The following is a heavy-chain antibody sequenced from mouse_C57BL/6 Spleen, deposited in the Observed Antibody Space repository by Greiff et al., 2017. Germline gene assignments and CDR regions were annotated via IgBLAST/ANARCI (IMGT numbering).Heavy chain of an antibody. CDR2: INPNYGTT. J-gene: IGHJ4*01. CDR3: ARESYSKGGPAMDY. D-gene: IGHD2-5*01. V-gene: IGHV1-39*01. Sequence: EVKLQESGPELVKPGASVKISCKASGYSFTDYNMNWVKQSNGKSLEWIGVINPNYGTTSYNQKFKGKATLTVDQSSSTAYMQLNSLTSEDSAVYYCARESYSKGGPAMDYWGQGTSVTVSS. CDR1: GYSFTDYN.